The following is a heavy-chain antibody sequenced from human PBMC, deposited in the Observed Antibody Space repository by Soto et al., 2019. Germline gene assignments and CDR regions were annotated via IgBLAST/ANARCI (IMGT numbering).Heavy chain of an antibody. V-gene: IGHV1-46*01. D-gene: IGHD1-7*01. CDR3: ARAGYNWNYSFFYFDY. J-gene: IGHJ4*02. CDR2: INPSGGST. Sequence: ASVKVSCKASGYTFTSYYMHWVRQAPGQGLEWMGIINPSGGSTSYAQKFQGRVTMTRDTSTSTVYMELSSLRSEDTAVYYCARAGYNWNYSFFYFDYWGQGTLVTVSS. CDR1: GYTFTSYY.